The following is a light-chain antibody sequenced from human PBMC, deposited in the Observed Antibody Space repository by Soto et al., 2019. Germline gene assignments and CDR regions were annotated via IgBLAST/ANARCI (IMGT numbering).Light chain of an antibody. CDR2: GAS. Sequence: EIVMTQSPATLSVSPGERATLSCRASQSVSSNLAGYQQKPGQAPRLLIYGASTRATGIPARFSGSGSGTEFTLTISSLQSEDFAFYYCQQYNNSPAITFGQGTRLEIK. V-gene: IGKV3-15*01. CDR3: QQYNNSPAIT. CDR1: QSVSSN. J-gene: IGKJ5*01.